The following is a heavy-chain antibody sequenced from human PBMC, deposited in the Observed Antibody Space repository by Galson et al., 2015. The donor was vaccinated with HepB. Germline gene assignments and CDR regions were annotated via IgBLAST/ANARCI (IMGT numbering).Heavy chain of an antibody. J-gene: IGHJ5*01. V-gene: IGHV3-53*01. CDR3: ARIDS. Sequence: SLRLSCAASGFTVSSNYMTWVRQAPGKGLEWVSVIYRSGSTYYADPVKGRFAISRDTSKNTLYLQMNNLRDEDTAVYYCARIDSWGQGTLVTVSS. CDR2: IYRSGST. CDR1: GFTVSSNY.